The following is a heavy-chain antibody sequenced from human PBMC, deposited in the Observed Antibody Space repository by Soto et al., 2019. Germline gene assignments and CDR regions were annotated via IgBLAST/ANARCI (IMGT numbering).Heavy chain of an antibody. J-gene: IGHJ3*02. CDR2: IYHSGST. V-gene: IGHV4-4*02. D-gene: IGHD2-2*01. CDR1: SGSISSSNW. Sequence: QVQLQESGPGLVKPSGTLSLTCAVSSGSISSSNWWSWVRQPPGKGLEWIGEIYHSGSTNYNPSLKSRVTISVDKSKNQFSRKLSSVTAADTAVYYCARVGVRYQLLHDAFDIWGQGTMVTVSS. CDR3: ARVGVRYQLLHDAFDI.